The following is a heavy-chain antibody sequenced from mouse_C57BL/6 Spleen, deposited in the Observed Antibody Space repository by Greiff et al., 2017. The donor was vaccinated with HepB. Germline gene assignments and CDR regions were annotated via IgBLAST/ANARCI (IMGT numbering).Heavy chain of an antibody. CDR3: ARGHYYYGSSYFDY. V-gene: IGHV1-39*01. J-gene: IGHJ2*01. Sequence: EVQVVESGPELVKPGASVKISCKASGYSFTDYNMNWVKQSNGKSLEWIGVINPNYGTTSYNQKFKGKATLTVDQSSSTAYMQLNSLTSEDSAVYYCARGHYYYGSSYFDYWGQGTTLTVSS. CDR1: GYSFTDYN. CDR2: INPNYGTT. D-gene: IGHD1-1*01.